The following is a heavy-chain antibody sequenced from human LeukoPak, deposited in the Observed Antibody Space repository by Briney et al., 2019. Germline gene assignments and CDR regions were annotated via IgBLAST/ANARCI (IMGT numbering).Heavy chain of an antibody. J-gene: IGHJ4*02. CDR1: GYTFTSYG. D-gene: IGHD2-21*02. V-gene: IGHV1-18*01. Sequence: GASVKVSCKASGYTFTSYGISWVRQAPGQGLEWMGWISAYNGNTNYAQKLQGRVTMTTDTSTSTAYMELRSLRSDDTAVYYCARGQGTIAYCGGDCYYYFDYWGQGTLVTVSS. CDR2: ISAYNGNT. CDR3: ARGQGTIAYCGGDCYYYFDY.